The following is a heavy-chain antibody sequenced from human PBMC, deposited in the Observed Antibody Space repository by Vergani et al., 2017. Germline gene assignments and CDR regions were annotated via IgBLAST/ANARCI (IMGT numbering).Heavy chain of an antibody. CDR1: GFTFSSYS. D-gene: IGHD6-19*01. V-gene: IGHV3-23*04. Sequence: EVQLVESGGGLVQPGGSLRLSCAASGFTFSSYSMNWVRQAPGKGLEWVSAISGSGGSTYYADSVKGRFTISRDNSKNTLYLQMNSLRAEDTAVYYCARDSSYSSGWGYWGQGTLVTVSS. J-gene: IGHJ4*02. CDR2: ISGSGGST. CDR3: ARDSSYSSGWGY.